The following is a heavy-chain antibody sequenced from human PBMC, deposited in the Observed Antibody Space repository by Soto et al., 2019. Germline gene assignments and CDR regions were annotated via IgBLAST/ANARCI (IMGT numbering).Heavy chain of an antibody. Sequence: QEQLVESGGGVVQPGRSLRLSCAAFGFTFSNYAMHWVRQAPGKGLEWVTVISYDGRNKYADSVKGRFTISRDNSKNTLYLQMNSLRVEDTAVYYCAGDDYGFDPWGQGTLVTVSS. J-gene: IGHJ5*02. CDR3: AGDDYGFDP. D-gene: IGHD4-17*01. CDR2: ISYDGRN. CDR1: GFTFSNYA. V-gene: IGHV3-30*04.